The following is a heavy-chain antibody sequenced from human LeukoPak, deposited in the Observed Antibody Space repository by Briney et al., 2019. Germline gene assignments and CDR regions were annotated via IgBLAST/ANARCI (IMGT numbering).Heavy chain of an antibody. Sequence: GGSLRLSCTVSGFTFSSYAMSWVRQAPGKGLEWVSAISGSGGSTYYADSVKGRFTISRDNSKNTLYLQMNSLRAEDTAVYYCAKIPYYDFWSGYYYWGQGTLVTVSS. CDR1: GFTFSSYA. D-gene: IGHD3-3*01. CDR2: ISGSGGST. J-gene: IGHJ4*02. V-gene: IGHV3-23*01. CDR3: AKIPYYDFWSGYYY.